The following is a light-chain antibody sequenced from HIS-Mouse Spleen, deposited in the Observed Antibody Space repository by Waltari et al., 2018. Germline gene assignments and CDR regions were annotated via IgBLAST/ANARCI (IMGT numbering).Light chain of an antibody. CDR1: QSVSSSY. V-gene: IGKV3-20*01. J-gene: IGKJ3*01. CDR2: GAS. CDR3: QQYGSSPFT. Sequence: EIVLTQSPGTLSLSPGERATLSCRASQSVSSSYLAWYQQKPGQAPRLLIYGASSRATSIPDRFSGSGSGTDFPLTISRLEPEDFAVYYCQQYGSSPFTFGPGTKVDIK.